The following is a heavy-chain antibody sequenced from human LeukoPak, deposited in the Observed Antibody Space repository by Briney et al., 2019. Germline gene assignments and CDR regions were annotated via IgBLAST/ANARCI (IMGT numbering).Heavy chain of an antibody. V-gene: IGHV1-46*01. J-gene: IGHJ4*02. CDR2: INPSGGST. CDR1: GGTFSSYA. CDR3: ARDLGSSSSGVDY. D-gene: IGHD6-6*01. Sequence: GASVKVSCKASGGTFSSYAISWVRQAPGQGLEWMGIINPSGGSTSYAQKFQGRVTMTRDTSTSTVYMELSSLRSEDTAVYYCARDLGSSSSGVDYWGQGTLVTVSS.